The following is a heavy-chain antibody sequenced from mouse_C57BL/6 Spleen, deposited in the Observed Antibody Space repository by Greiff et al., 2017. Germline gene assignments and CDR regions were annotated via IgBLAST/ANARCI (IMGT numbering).Heavy chain of an antibody. CDR2: IDPSDSYT. J-gene: IGHJ4*01. Sequence: VQLQQPGAELVMPGASVKLSCKASGYTFTSYWMHWVKQRPGQGLEWIGEIDPSDSYTNYNQKFKGKSTLTVDKSSSTAYMQLSSLTSEDSAVYYCARFSTTGAMDYWGQGTSLTVSS. CDR1: GYTFTSYW. D-gene: IGHD1-1*01. CDR3: ARFSTTGAMDY. V-gene: IGHV1-69*01.